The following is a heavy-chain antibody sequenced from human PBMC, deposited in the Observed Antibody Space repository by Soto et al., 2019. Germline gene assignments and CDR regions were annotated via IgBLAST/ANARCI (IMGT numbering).Heavy chain of an antibody. CDR2: IIPIFGTA. J-gene: IGHJ1*01. CDR1: GGTFSSYA. D-gene: IGHD3-22*01. CDR3: ARAQKGYDSSGYYYGGYFQH. V-gene: IGHV1-69*13. Sequence: PVKVSCKASGGTFSSYAISWVRQAPGQGLEWMGGIIPIFGTANYAQKFQGRVTITADESTSTAYMELSSLRSEDTAVYYCARAQKGYDSSGYYYGGYFQHWGKGNLVTVSS.